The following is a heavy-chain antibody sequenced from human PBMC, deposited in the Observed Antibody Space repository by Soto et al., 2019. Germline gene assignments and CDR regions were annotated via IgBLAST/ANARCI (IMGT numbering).Heavy chain of an antibody. Sequence: PGESLKISCKGSGYSFTIYWISWVRQMPGKGLEWMGRIDPSDSYTNYSPSFQGHVTISADKSISTAYLQWSSLKASDTAMYYCAVALYGTGTTSDYWGQGTLVTVSS. J-gene: IGHJ4*02. V-gene: IGHV5-10-1*01. D-gene: IGHD1-7*01. CDR2: IDPSDSYT. CDR3: AVALYGTGTTSDY. CDR1: GYSFTIYW.